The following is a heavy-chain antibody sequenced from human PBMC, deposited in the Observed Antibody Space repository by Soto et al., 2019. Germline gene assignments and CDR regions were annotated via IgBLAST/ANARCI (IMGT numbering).Heavy chain of an antibody. CDR3: ARRGYSYGFSDY. CDR2: IYYSGST. CDR1: GGSISSGDYY. Sequence: SETLSLTCTVSGGSISSGDYYWSWIRQPPGKGLEWIGYIYYSGSTYYNPSLKSRVTISVDTSKNQFSLKLSSVTAADTAVYYCARRGYSYGFSDYWGQGTLVTVSS. V-gene: IGHV4-30-4*01. D-gene: IGHD5-18*01. J-gene: IGHJ4*02.